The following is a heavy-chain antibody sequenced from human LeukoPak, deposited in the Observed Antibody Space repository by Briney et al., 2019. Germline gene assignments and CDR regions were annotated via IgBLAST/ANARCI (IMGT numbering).Heavy chain of an antibody. CDR1: GFTFSSYA. Sequence: PWGSLRLSCAASGFTFSSYAMHWVRQAPGKGLEWVAVISYDGSNKYYADSVKGRFTISRDNSKNTLYLQMNSLRAEDTAVYYCARDSAGYSRRGPYYFDYWGQGTLVTVSS. D-gene: IGHD6-13*01. CDR3: ARDSAGYSRRGPYYFDY. V-gene: IGHV3-30-3*01. CDR2: ISYDGSNK. J-gene: IGHJ4*02.